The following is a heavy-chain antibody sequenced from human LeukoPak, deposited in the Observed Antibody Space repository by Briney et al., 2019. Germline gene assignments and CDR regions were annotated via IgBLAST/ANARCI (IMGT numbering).Heavy chain of an antibody. CDR3: ARSMDELLSGAFDI. Sequence: SPSETLSLTCTVSGGSNSRYYWGWLRQPPGKGVEWIGYIYYSGSTNYNPSLKSRVTISVDTSNNQFSLKLSSVTAADTAVYYCARSMDELLSGAFDIWGQGTMVTVS. J-gene: IGHJ3*02. CDR1: GGSNSRYY. D-gene: IGHD2-2*01. CDR2: IYYSGST. V-gene: IGHV4-59*01.